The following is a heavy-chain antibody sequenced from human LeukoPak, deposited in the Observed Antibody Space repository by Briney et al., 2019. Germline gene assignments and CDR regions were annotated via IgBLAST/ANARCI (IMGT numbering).Heavy chain of an antibody. D-gene: IGHD6-13*01. CDR3: ARSQIAAAGGNYYYYGMDV. V-gene: IGHV1-3*01. J-gene: IGHJ6*04. CDR1: GYTFTSYA. CDR2: INAGNGNT. Sequence: ASVKVSCKASGYTFTSYAMHWVRQAPGQGLEWMGWINAGNGNTKYSQKFQGRVTITRDTSASTAYMELSSLRSEDTAVYYCARSQIAAAGGNYYYYGMDVWGKGTTVTVSS.